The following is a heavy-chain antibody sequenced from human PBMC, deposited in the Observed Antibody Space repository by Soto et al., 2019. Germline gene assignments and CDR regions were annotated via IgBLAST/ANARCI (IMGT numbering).Heavy chain of an antibody. D-gene: IGHD3-22*01. CDR1: GFTFSSYA. CDR3: TTDSYSTMIEVRFDY. Sequence: GGSLRLSCAASGFTFSSYAMSWVRQAPGKGLEWVSAISGSGGSTYYADSVKGRFTISRDNSKNTLYLQMNSLRAEDTAVYYCTTDSYSTMIEVRFDYWGHGTLVTVS. CDR2: ISGSGGST. J-gene: IGHJ4*01. V-gene: IGHV3-23*01.